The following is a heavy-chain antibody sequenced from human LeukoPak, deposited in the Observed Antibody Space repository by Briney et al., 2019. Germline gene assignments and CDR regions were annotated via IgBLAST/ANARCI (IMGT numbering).Heavy chain of an antibody. J-gene: IGHJ6*02. Sequence: GGSLRLSCAASGFTFSSYAMSWVRQAPGKGLDWVSAISVSAGSTYYADSVKGRFTISRDYSKNTLYLQMNSLRAEDTAVYYCAKDGDILTGPLIGPMDVWGQGTTVTVSS. CDR1: GFTFSSYA. CDR2: ISVSAGST. V-gene: IGHV3-23*01. D-gene: IGHD3-9*01. CDR3: AKDGDILTGPLIGPMDV.